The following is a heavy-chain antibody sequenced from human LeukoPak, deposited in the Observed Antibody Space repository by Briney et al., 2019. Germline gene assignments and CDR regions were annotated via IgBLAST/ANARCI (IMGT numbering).Heavy chain of an antibody. V-gene: IGHV1-46*01. CDR1: GYTFIDYY. CDR2: INPSGGSP. Sequence: ASVKVSCKTSGYTFIDYYIHWIRQAPGQGLEWLGIINPSGGSPTYAQKFQGRVTMTRDTSTSTVYMELSSLRSDDTAVYYCARVGSVDTSGYYDYWGQGTLVTVSS. J-gene: IGHJ4*02. D-gene: IGHD3-22*01. CDR3: ARVGSVDTSGYYDY.